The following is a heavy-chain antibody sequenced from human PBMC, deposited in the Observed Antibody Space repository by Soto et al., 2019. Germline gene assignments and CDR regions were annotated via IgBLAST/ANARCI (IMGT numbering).Heavy chain of an antibody. J-gene: IGHJ6*02. CDR1: GFTFSSYS. CDR3: ARVGGGMDV. Sequence: EVQLEESGGGLVQPGGSLRLSCAASGFTFSSYSMNWVRQAPGKGLEWVSYISSSSSTIYYADSVKGRFTISRDNAKNSLYLQMNSLRAEDTAVYYCARVGGGMDVWGQGTTVTVSS. V-gene: IGHV3-48*01. D-gene: IGHD3-10*01. CDR2: ISSSSSTI.